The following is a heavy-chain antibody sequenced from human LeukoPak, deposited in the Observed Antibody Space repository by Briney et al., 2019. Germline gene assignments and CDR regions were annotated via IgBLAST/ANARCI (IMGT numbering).Heavy chain of an antibody. CDR2: ISSSSSYI. CDR3: ARVGDGYLSFDY. V-gene: IGHV3-21*01. CDR1: GFTFSSYS. Sequence: PGGSLRLSCAASGFTFSSYSMNWVRQARGKGLEWVSSISSSSSYIYYADSVKGRFTISRDNAKNSLYLQMNSLRAEDTAVYYCARVGDGYLSFDYWGQGTLVTVSS. J-gene: IGHJ4*02. D-gene: IGHD2-21*01.